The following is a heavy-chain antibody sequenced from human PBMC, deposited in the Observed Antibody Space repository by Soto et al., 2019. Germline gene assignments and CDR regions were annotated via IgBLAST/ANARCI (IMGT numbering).Heavy chain of an antibody. Sequence: QVQLVESGGGVVQAGGSLGLSCTASGFTFSTYGMHWVRQAPGKGPEWVAVMSHDGSHKAFLDSVKGRFIISRDNSKYTLYLHMNSLRPCDSAVYYFARRLRSGWDHYYSGMDVWGQGIAVIVSS. CDR3: ARRLRSGWDHYYSGMDV. CDR1: GFTFSTYG. CDR2: MSHDGSHK. J-gene: IGHJ6*02. V-gene: IGHV3-30*03. D-gene: IGHD6-19*01.